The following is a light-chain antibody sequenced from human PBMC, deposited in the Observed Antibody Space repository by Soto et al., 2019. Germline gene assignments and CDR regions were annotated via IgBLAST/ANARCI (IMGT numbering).Light chain of an antibody. CDR1: QSISSW. CDR3: QQYNSYSGT. Sequence: DIQMTQSPSTLSASVGDRVTITCRASQSISSWLAWYQQKPGKAPKRLIYKASSLESGVPSRFSGSGSGTEFTLNISSLQPDDFATYYCQQYNSYSGTFGQGTKLEIK. J-gene: IGKJ2*01. CDR2: KAS. V-gene: IGKV1-5*03.